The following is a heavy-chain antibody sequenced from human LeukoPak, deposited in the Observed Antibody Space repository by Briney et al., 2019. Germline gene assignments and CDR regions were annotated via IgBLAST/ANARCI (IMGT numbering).Heavy chain of an antibody. CDR2: IYYSGTT. CDR3: ARRDQAIDY. Sequence: SETLSLTCTLSDGSVNSVGYYWGWIRQPPGKGLEWIGSIYYSGTTYYNPSLASRVTIFVDTSKNQFSLRLSSVTAADTAVYYCARRDQAIDYWGQGTLVTVSS. V-gene: IGHV4-39*01. J-gene: IGHJ4*02. D-gene: IGHD5-24*01. CDR1: DGSVNSVGYY.